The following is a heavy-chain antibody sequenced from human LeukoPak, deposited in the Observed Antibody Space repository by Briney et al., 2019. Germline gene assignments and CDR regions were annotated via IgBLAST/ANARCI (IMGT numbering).Heavy chain of an antibody. CDR3: ASTVGAIMGPFDY. D-gene: IGHD1-26*01. CDR2: ISSSSSYI. CDR1: GFTFSSYE. V-gene: IGHV3-21*01. Sequence: GGSLRLSCAASGFTFSSYEMNWVRQAPGKGLEWVSSISSSSSYIYYADSVKGRFTISRDNAKNSLYLQMNSLRAEDTAVYYCASTVGAIMGPFDYWGQGTLVTVSS. J-gene: IGHJ4*02.